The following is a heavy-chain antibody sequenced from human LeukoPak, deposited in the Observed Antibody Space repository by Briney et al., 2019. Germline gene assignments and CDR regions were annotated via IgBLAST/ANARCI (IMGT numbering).Heavy chain of an antibody. CDR2: IHTGSSPT. CDR1: GFILDIYE. D-gene: IGHD3-10*01. Sequence: PGGSLRLSCAASGFILDIYEMNWVRRAPGKGLEWVSYIHTGSSPTSYADSVKGRFTISRDNAKNSLYLQMNSLRAEDTAVYYCARVRSYFYYYYMDVWGKGTMVTVSS. V-gene: IGHV3-48*03. CDR3: ARVRSYFYYYYMDV. J-gene: IGHJ6*03.